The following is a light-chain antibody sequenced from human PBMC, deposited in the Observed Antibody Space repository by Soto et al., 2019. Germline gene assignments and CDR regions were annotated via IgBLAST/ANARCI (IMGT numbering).Light chain of an antibody. CDR2: EVT. J-gene: IGLJ2*01. CDR3: SSFADNNNVI. CDR1: SSDVGGYNY. Sequence: QSALTQPPSASGSPGQSVTISCIGTSSDVGGYNYVSWYQQHPGKAPKLMIYEVTKRPSGVPDRFSGSKSGNTASLTVSGLQAEEEADYYCSSFADNNNVIFGGGTKVTVL. V-gene: IGLV2-8*01.